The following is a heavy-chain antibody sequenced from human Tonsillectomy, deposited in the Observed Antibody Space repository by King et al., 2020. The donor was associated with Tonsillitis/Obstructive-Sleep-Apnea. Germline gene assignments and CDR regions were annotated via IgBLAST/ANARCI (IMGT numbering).Heavy chain of an antibody. Sequence: QLQESGPGLVKPSETLSLTCTVSGGSVSSGSYYWSWIRQPPGKGLEWIGYIDYRGSTNCNPSLKSLVTISVDTSKNQISLKLSSVTAADTAVYYCARGSRSSSSNWGQGTLVTVSS. CDR1: GGSVSSGSYY. V-gene: IGHV4-61*01. CDR3: ARGSRSSSSN. D-gene: IGHD6-6*01. CDR2: IDYRGST. J-gene: IGHJ4*02.